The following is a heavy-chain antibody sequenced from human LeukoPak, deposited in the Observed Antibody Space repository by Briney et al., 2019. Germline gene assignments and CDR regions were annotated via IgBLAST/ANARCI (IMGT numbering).Heavy chain of an antibody. V-gene: IGHV3-23*01. CDR2: ISATGGSP. CDR1: GFTFSTYA. J-gene: IGHJ5*02. D-gene: IGHD3-3*01. Sequence: PGGSLRLSCGASGFTFSTYAMTWVRQAPGKGLEWVSAISATGGSPYYADSVKGRFTISRDNSKNTLYLKMNSLGAEDTAVYYCAKGKVSAFLNWFGPWGQGTLVTVSS. CDR3: AKGKVSAFLNWFGP.